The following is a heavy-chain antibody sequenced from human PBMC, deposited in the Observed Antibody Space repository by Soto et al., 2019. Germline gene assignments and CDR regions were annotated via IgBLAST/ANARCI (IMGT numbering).Heavy chain of an antibody. CDR1: GGSISSGGYS. D-gene: IGHD2-2*01. CDR3: ARVPDR. CDR2: IYHSGST. V-gene: IGHV4-30-2*01. J-gene: IGHJ5*02. Sequence: QLQLQESGSGLVKPSQTLSLTCAVSGGSISSGGYSWSWIRQPPGKGLEWIGYIYHSGSTYYNPSLKXXXTISVXRXXXXXSXXLSXVTAADTAVYYCARVPDRWGQGTLVTVSS.